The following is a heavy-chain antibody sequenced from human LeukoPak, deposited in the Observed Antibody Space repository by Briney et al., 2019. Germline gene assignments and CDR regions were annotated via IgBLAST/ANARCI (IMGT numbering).Heavy chain of an antibody. Sequence: SETLSLTCAVSGSFVSTGYYWGWIRPPPGRGLEWIGTYYHSGATYYNPSLKSRVTISVDSSKNQFSLKLNSVTAADTAKYFCATYRNPTATTADYFDFWGRGTLVTVSS. V-gene: IGHV4-38-2*01. CDR2: YYHSGAT. CDR1: GSFVSTGYY. CDR3: ATYRNPTATTADYFDF. J-gene: IGHJ4*02. D-gene: IGHD4-11*01.